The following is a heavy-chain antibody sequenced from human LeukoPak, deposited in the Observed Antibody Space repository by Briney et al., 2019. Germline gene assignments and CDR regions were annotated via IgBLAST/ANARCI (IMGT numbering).Heavy chain of an antibody. D-gene: IGHD4-17*01. Sequence: ASVKVSCKVSGYTLTELSMHWVRQAPGKGLEWMGGFDPEDGETIYAQKFQGRVTMTEDTSTDTAYMELSSLRSEDTAVYYCATGPRLNGDYGEFGYRGQGTLVTVSS. CDR3: ATGPRLNGDYGEFGY. V-gene: IGHV1-24*01. J-gene: IGHJ4*02. CDR2: FDPEDGET. CDR1: GYTLTELS.